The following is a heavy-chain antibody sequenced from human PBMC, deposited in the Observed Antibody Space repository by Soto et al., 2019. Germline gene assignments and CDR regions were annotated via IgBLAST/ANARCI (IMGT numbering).Heavy chain of an antibody. CDR1: GFTFSRDG. D-gene: IGHD4-17*01. CDR3: AKERATTTAFDY. Sequence: EVQLLESGGGLVQAGGSLRRSCVASGFTFSRDGMSWVRQAPGKGLEWVSLITDNGGSTYYADSVKGRFTIYRDNTKNTLFLQMNSLRAEDTAVYYCAKERATTTAFDYWGQGALVTVSS. CDR2: ITDNGGST. J-gene: IGHJ4*02. V-gene: IGHV3-23*01.